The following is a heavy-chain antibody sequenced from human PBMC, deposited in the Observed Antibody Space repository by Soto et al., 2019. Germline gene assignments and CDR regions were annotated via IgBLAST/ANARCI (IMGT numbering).Heavy chain of an antibody. V-gene: IGHV3-48*01. J-gene: IGHJ4*02. CDR2: ISGSGTTI. CDR3: AIFSRMPDGYY. Sequence: GGSLRLSCAASGFIFSSYAINWVRQAPGKGLEWVSYISGSGTTIYYADSVKGRFTISRDYAKSSLYLQMNSLRAEDTAMYYCAIFSRMPDGYYWGPGTLVSVSS. CDR1: GFIFSSYA. D-gene: IGHD3-22*01.